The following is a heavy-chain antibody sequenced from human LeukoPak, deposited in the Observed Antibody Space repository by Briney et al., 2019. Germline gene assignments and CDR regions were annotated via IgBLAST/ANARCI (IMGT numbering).Heavy chain of an antibody. CDR2: ISASGGST. CDR3: AKDYVWGSYRPGTFDY. V-gene: IGHV3-23*01. Sequence: GGSLRLSCAASGFAFSSYAMNWVRQAPGKGLEWVSVISASGGSTYYADSVKGRFTISRDNSKNTLYLQMNSLRAEDTAVYYCAKDYVWGSYRPGTFDYWGQGTLVTVSS. CDR1: GFAFSSYA. J-gene: IGHJ4*02. D-gene: IGHD3-16*02.